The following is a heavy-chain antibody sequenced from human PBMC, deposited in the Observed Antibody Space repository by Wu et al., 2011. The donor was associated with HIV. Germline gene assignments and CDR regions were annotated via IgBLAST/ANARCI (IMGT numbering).Heavy chain of an antibody. CDR2: ISAYNGDT. J-gene: IGHJ5*02. CDR1: AYTFTSYG. CDR3: ARGRLDYDFWSGPSTNWFDP. V-gene: IGHV1-18*04. Sequence: LVQSELSEEAWASVKVSCKASAYTFTSYGISWVRQAPGQGLEWMGWISAYNGDTNYAXKFQGRVTMTTDTSTSTAYMELRSLRSDDTAVYYCARGRLDYDFWSGPSTNWFDPWGQGTLVTVSS. D-gene: IGHD3-3*01.